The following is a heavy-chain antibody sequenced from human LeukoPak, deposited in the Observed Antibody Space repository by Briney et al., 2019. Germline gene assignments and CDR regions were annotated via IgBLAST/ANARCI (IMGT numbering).Heavy chain of an antibody. CDR1: GGTFSSYA. D-gene: IGHD4-17*01. CDR3: ARDYGDYLLDY. J-gene: IGHJ4*02. V-gene: IGHV1-69*01. Sequence: SVKVSCKASGGTFSSYAISWVRQAPGQGLEWMGGIIPIFGTVNYAQTFQGRVTITADESTTTAYMELSSLRSEDTAVYYCARDYGDYLLDYWGEGTLVTVSS. CDR2: IIPIFGTV.